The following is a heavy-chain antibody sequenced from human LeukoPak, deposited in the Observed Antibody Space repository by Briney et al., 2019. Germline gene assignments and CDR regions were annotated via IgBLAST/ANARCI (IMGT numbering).Heavy chain of an antibody. J-gene: IGHJ4*02. V-gene: IGHV3-74*01. Sequence: GGSLRLSCAASGFTFSSYWMHWVRQVPGKGLVWVARINPGGSSITYADSVKGRFTISSDNAKDTLYLQMDSLRAEDTGVYYCARSNQADDYWGQGTLVTVSS. D-gene: IGHD1-14*01. CDR3: ARSNQADDY. CDR1: GFTFSSYW. CDR2: INPGGSSI.